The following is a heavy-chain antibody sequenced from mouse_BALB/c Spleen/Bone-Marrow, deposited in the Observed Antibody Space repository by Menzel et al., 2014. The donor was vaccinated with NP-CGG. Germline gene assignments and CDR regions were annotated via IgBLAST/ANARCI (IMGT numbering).Heavy chain of an antibody. D-gene: IGHD1-2*01. CDR3: ARRGHGFAWFAY. CDR2: ILPGSGST. V-gene: IGHV1-9*01. Sequence: VHLVESGTELMKPGASVKISCKATGYTFSSYWIEWVSQRPGHGLEWIGEILPGSGSTNYNEKFKGKATFTADTSSNTAYMQLSSLTSEDSAVYYCARRGHGFAWFAYWGQGTLVTVSA. J-gene: IGHJ3*01. CDR1: GYTFSSYW.